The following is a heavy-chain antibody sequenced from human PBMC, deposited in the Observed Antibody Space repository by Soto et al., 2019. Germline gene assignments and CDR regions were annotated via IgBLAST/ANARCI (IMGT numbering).Heavy chain of an antibody. V-gene: IGHV4-34*01. CDR1: GGSFSGYY. CDR3: ARGSSIAVDY. J-gene: IGHJ4*02. CDR2: INHSGST. Sequence: SETLSLTCAVYGGSFSGYYWSWIRQPPGKGLEWIGEINHSGSTNYNPSLKSRVTISVDTSKNQFSLKLSSATAADTAVYYCARGSSIAVDYWGQGTLVTVSS. D-gene: IGHD6-13*01.